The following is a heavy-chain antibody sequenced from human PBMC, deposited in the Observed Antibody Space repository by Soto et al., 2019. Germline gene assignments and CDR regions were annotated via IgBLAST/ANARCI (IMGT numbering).Heavy chain of an antibody. CDR3: AADPLQDSSSWPLFDP. CDR1: GFTFTSSA. CDR2: IVVGSGNT. J-gene: IGHJ5*02. Sequence: SVKVSCKASGFTFTSSAVQWVRQARGQRLEWIGWIVVGSGNTNYAQKFQERVTITRDMSTSTAYMELSSLRSEDTAVYYCAADPLQDSSSWPLFDPWGQGTLVTVSS. D-gene: IGHD6-13*01. V-gene: IGHV1-58*01.